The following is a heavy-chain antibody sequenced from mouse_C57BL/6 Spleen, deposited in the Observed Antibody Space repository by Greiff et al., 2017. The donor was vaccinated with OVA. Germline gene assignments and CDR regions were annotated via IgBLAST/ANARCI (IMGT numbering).Heavy chain of an antibody. CDR3: ARDVLGAMDY. D-gene: IGHD4-1*01. CDR1: GFTFSDFY. V-gene: IGHV7-1*01. CDR2: SRNKANDYTT. Sequence: EVMLVESGGGLVQSGRSLRLSCATSGFTFSDFYMEWVRQAPGKGLEWIAASRNKANDYTTEYSASVKGRFIVSRDTSQSILYLQMNALRAEDTAIYYCARDVLGAMDYWGQGTSVTVSS. J-gene: IGHJ4*01.